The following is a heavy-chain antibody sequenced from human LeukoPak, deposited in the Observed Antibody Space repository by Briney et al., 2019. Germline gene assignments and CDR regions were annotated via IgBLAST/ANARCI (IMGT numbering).Heavy chain of an antibody. V-gene: IGHV3-23*01. D-gene: IGHD3-10*01. Sequence: GGSLRLSCAASGFPLSSYAMSWVRQGPGKGLEWVAATSSSDPGTYHADSVRSRFTISRDNSKNTLYLQMNSLRAEDTAVYYCAKDGVKYGSGSYLSFDPWGQGTLVTVSS. J-gene: IGHJ5*02. CDR1: GFPLSSYA. CDR3: AKDGVKYGSGSYLSFDP. CDR2: TSSSDPGT.